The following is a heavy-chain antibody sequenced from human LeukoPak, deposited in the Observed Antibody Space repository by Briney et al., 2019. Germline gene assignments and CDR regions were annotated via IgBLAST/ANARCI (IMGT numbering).Heavy chain of an antibody. D-gene: IGHD7-27*01. J-gene: IGHJ3*02. V-gene: IGHV3-30*02. CDR2: IRYDGSNK. CDR3: AKIRDRQPWGAFDI. CDR1: GFTFSSYG. Sequence: GGSLRLSCAASGFTFSSYGMHWVRQAPGKGLEWVAFIRYDGSNKYYADSVKGRFTISRDNSKNTLYLQMNSLRAEDTAVYYWAKIRDRQPWGAFDIWGQGAMVTVSS.